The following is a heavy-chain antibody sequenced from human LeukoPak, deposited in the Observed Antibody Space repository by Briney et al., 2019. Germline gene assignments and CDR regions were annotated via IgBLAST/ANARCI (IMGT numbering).Heavy chain of an antibody. J-gene: IGHJ4*02. CDR3: ASSPFSTYYFDY. V-gene: IGHV3-66*01. Sequence: PGGSLRLSCAASGFTVSTNYMSWVRQAPGKGLEWVSVIYSGGNTYYADSVKSRFTISRDNSKNTLYLQMSSLTAEDTAVYYCASSPFSTYYFDYWGQGTLVTVSS. CDR2: IYSGGNT. CDR1: GFTVSTNY.